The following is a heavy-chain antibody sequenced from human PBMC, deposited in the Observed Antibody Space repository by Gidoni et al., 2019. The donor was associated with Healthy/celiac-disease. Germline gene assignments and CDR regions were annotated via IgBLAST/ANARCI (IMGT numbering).Heavy chain of an antibody. CDR3: VWLAY. CDR2: ISYDGSNK. J-gene: IGHJ4*02. CDR1: GFTFSSYG. Sequence: QVQLVESGGGVVQPGRSLRLSCAASGFTFSSYGMHWVRQAPGKGLEWVAVISYDGSNKYYADSVKGRFTISRDNSKNTLYLQMNSLRAEDTAVYYCVWLAYWGQGTLVTVSS. V-gene: IGHV3-30*03. D-gene: IGHD3-9*01.